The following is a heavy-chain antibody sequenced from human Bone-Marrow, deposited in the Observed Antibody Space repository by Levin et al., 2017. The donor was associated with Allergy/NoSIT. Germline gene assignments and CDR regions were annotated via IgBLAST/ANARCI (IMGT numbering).Heavy chain of an antibody. J-gene: IGHJ4*02. D-gene: IGHD3-10*01. Sequence: PGGSLRLSCVASGFIVTNSGMSWVRQAPGKGLEWVSGFGNAGDILYADSVKGRFTISRDMSKNTLFLQMNSLRVEDTALYYGAKDRGSYSYDYWGQGALITVSS. CDR3: AKDRGSYSYDY. CDR2: FGNAGDI. V-gene: IGHV3-23*01. CDR1: GFIVTNSG.